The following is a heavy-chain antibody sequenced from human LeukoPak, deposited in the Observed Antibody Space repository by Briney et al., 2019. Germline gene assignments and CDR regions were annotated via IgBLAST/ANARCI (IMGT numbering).Heavy chain of an antibody. CDR3: ARDPYSGGYGDDYYYYMDV. J-gene: IGHJ6*03. Sequence: GGSLRLSCAASGFTFSNAWMSWVRQAPGKGLEWVANIKQDGSEKYYVDSVKGRFTISRDNAKNSLYLQMNSLRAEDTAVYYCARDPYSGGYGDDYYYYMDVWGKGTTVTISS. D-gene: IGHD1-26*01. CDR1: GFTFSNAW. CDR2: IKQDGSEK. V-gene: IGHV3-7*01.